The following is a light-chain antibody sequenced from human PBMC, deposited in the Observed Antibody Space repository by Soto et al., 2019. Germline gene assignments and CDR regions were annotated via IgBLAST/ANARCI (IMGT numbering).Light chain of an antibody. Sequence: IQIYQSPYSLPACVRDRVTVTCRASQSIRGYLNWYQHKPGTAPKLLIFAASRLQTGVPLRFSGSGSGTNFTLTISNLHPEDFATYSCQQTYRIPLTFGGGTKVDI. CDR1: QSIRGY. J-gene: IGKJ4*01. CDR3: QQTYRIPLT. V-gene: IGKV1-39*01. CDR2: AAS.